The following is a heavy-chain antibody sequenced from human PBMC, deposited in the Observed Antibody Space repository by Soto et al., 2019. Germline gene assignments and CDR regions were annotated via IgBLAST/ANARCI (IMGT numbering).Heavy chain of an antibody. Sequence: GGSLRLSCAASGFTFSSYAMHWIRQAPGKGLEWLSHISPKSTYRNYADSVKGRFTISRDNTKSSLFVQMNSLGVEDTAVYYCARGGGGGLFEHWGQGVLVTVSS. CDR2: ISPKSTYR. CDR1: GFTFSSYA. V-gene: IGHV3-21*05. CDR3: ARGGGGGLFEH. J-gene: IGHJ4*02. D-gene: IGHD2-21*01.